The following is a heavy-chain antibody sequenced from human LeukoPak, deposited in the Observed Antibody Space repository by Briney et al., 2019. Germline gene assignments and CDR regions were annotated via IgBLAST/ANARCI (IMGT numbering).Heavy chain of an antibody. CDR2: INPNSGVP. J-gene: IGHJ5*02. CDR1: GYTFTGYY. CDR3: AREVGYSSSYYGRFDP. Sequence: ASVEVSCKASGYTFTGYYMHWVRQAPGQGLEWLGRINPNSGVPNYAQKFQGRVTMTRDTAISTAYMQLSSLRSGDTAVYYCAREVGYSSSYYGRFDPWGQETLVTVSS. D-gene: IGHD6-13*01. V-gene: IGHV1-2*06.